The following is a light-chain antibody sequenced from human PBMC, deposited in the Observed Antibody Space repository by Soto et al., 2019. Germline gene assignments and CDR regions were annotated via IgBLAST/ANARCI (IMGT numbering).Light chain of an antibody. CDR3: AAWDDSLSGVV. CDR2: DNT. V-gene: IGLV1-44*01. J-gene: IGLJ2*01. Sequence: QSVLTQPPSASGTPGQRVTISCSGGSSNIARNSVNWYQQLPGTAPKLLIYDNTQRPSGVPDRFSGSKSGTSASLAISGLQSEDEADYYCAAWDDSLSGVVFGGGTKLTVL. CDR1: SSNIARNS.